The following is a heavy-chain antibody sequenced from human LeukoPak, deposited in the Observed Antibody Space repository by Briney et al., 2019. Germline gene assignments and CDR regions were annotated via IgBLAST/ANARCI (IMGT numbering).Heavy chain of an antibody. J-gene: IGHJ4*02. CDR2: ISGSGGST. CDR3: AKAVFRSYDSSGYYYGPGDY. CDR1: GFSFSIYT. Sequence: GGSLRLSCAASGFSFSIYTMNWIRRAPGKGLEWVSAISGSGGSTYYADSVKGRFTISRDNSKNTLYLQMNSLRAEDTAVYYCAKAVFRSYDSSGYYYGPGDYWGQGTLVTVSS. V-gene: IGHV3-23*01. D-gene: IGHD3-22*01.